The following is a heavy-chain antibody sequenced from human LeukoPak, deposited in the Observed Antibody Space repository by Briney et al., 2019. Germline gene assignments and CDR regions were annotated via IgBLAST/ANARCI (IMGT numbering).Heavy chain of an antibody. CDR3: ARGGGYSYGSFDY. J-gene: IGHJ4*02. CDR2: ISYDGSNK. CDR1: GFTFSSYA. Sequence: GGSLRLSCAASGFTFSSYAMHWVRQAPGKVLEWVAVISYDGSNKYYADSVKGRFTISRDNAKNTLYLQMNSLRAEDTAVYYCARGGGYSYGSFDYWGQGTLVTVSS. D-gene: IGHD5-18*01. V-gene: IGHV3-30*04.